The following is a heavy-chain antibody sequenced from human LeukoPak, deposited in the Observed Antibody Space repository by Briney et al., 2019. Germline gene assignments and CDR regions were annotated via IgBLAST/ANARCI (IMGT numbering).Heavy chain of an antibody. CDR3: ARGPVGGVSYNYYHGMDV. V-gene: IGHV3-74*01. J-gene: IGHJ6*02. D-gene: IGHD3-16*01. CDR1: GFTFSSYW. CDR2: INSDGSST. Sequence: PGGSLRLSCAASGFTFSSYWMHWVRQAPGKGLVWVSRINSDGSSTSYADSVKGRLTISRDNAKNTLYLQMNSLRAEDTAVYYCARGPVGGVSYNYYHGMDVWGPGTTVTVSS.